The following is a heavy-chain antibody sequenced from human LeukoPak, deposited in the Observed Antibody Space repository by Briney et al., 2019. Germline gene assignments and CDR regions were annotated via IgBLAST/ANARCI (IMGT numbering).Heavy chain of an antibody. V-gene: IGHV4-59*01. CDR2: IYYSGST. D-gene: IGHD3-9*01. J-gene: IGHJ3*02. CDR3: ARGDYDILTGYTAFDI. Sequence: SETLSLTCTVSGGSISSYYWSWIRQPPGKGLEWIGYIYYSGSTNYNPSLKSRVTISVDTSKNQFSPKLSSVTAADTAVYYCARGDYDILTGYTAFDIWGQGTMVTVSS. CDR1: GGSISSYY.